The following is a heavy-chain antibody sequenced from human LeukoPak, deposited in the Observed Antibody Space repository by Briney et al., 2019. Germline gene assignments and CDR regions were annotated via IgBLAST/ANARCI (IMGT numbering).Heavy chain of an antibody. V-gene: IGHV1-69*13. CDR2: IIPIFGTA. J-gene: IGHJ4*02. CDR3: ARGLMAAAGAFDY. D-gene: IGHD6-13*01. Sequence: ASVKVSFKASGGTFSIYAISWVRQAPGQGLEWMGGIIPIFGTANYAQKFQGRVTITADESTSTAYMELSSLRSEDTAVYYCARGLMAAAGAFDYWGQGTLVTVSS. CDR1: GGTFSIYA.